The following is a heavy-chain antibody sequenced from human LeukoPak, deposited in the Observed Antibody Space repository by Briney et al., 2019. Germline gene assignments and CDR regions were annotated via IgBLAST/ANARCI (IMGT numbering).Heavy chain of an antibody. V-gene: IGHV4-59*01. CDR3: ARARNYYDSSDYYYEGDAFDI. J-gene: IGHJ3*02. CDR2: IYYSGST. CDR1: GGSIRNYY. Sequence: SETLSLTCTVSGGSIRNYYWSWIRQPPGEGLEWIGYIYYSGSTNYNPSLKSRVTISVDTSKNQFSLKLSSVTAADTAVYFCARARNYYDSSDYYYEGDAFDIWGQGTMVTVSS. D-gene: IGHD3-22*01.